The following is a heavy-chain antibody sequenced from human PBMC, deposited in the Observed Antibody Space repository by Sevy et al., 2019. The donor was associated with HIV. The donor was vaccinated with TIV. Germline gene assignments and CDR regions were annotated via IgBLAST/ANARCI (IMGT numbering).Heavy chain of an antibody. V-gene: IGHV3-48*03. D-gene: IGHD6-6*01. J-gene: IGHJ6*02. CDR3: ARGREPVASSSPYYYYYGMDV. CDR1: GFTFSSYE. Sequence: GESLKISCAASGFTFSSYEMNWVRQAPGKGLEWVSYISSSGSTIYYADSVKGRFTISRDNAKNSLYLQMNSLRAEDTAVYYCARGREPVASSSPYYYYYGMDVWGQGTTVTVSS. CDR2: ISSSGSTI.